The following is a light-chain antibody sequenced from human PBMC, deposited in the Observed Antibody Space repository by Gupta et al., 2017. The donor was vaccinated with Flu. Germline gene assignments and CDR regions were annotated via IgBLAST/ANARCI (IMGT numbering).Light chain of an antibody. V-gene: IGLV1-47*01. Sequence: QSVLTQPPSASGTPGQRVTIYCSGSSSNIGSNPVYWYQQLPGTAPNLLIYENNRRPSGVPDRFSGSKSGTSASLAISGLRSEDEADYYCAAWDDSRSGWVFGGGTKLTVL. CDR1: SSNIGSNP. J-gene: IGLJ3*02. CDR2: ENN. CDR3: AAWDDSRSGWV.